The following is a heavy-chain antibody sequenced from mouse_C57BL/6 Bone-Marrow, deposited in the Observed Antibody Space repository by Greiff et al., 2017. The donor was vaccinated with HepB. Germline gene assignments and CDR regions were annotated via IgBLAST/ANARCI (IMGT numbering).Heavy chain of an antibody. CDR2: IDPSDSYT. D-gene: IGHD6-1*01. Sequence: QVQLQQPGAELVKPGASVKLSCKASGYTFTSYWMQWVKQRPGQGLEWIGEIDPSDSYTNYNQKFKGKATLTVDTSSSTTYMQLSSLTSEDSAVYYCARYVIIAFAYWGQGTLVTVSA. CDR3: ARYVIIAFAY. V-gene: IGHV1-50*01. J-gene: IGHJ3*01. CDR1: GYTFTSYW.